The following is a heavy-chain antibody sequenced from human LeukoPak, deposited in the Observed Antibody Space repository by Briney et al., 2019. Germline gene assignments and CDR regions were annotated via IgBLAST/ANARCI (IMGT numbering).Heavy chain of an antibody. D-gene: IGHD1-14*01. CDR1: GFTFSSYS. J-gene: IGHJ4*02. CDR2: ISSSSSYI. Sequence: GALRLSCAASGFTFSSYSMNWVRQAPGKGLEWVSSISSSSSYIYYADSVKGRFTISRDNAKNSLYLQMNSLRAEDTAVYYCARDWPRRNWNHGILGYWGQGTLVTVSS. V-gene: IGHV3-21*01. CDR3: ARDWPRRNWNHGILGY.